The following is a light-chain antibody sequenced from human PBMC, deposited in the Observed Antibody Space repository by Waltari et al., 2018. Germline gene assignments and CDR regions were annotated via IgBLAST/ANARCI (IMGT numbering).Light chain of an antibody. V-gene: IGKV2-40*01. CDR2: GGS. J-gene: IGKJ3*01. CDR3: VQAIAFPFT. Sequence: DIVMTQTPLSLSITPGVPASIACRSSQSLLPSNGNTYLHWYLQKPGKFPQLLIYGGSNRVSGVPDRFSGSGSGTDFTLKISKVEVEDFGVYYCVQAIAFPFTFGPGTNLDIK. CDR1: QSLLPSNGNTY.